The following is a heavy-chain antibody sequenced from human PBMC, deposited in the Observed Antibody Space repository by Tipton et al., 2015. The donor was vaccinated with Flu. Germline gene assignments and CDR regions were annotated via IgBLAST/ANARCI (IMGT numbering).Heavy chain of an antibody. CDR2: ISSSSSYM. D-gene: IGHD1-26*01. Sequence: GSLRLSCAASGFTFSSYSMNWVRQAPGKGLEWVSSISSSSSYMYYADSVKGRFTISRDDAKNSLYLQMNSLRAEDTAVYYCARGLLWDVAGDDAFDIWGQGTMVTVSS. V-gene: IGHV3-21*01. CDR3: ARGLLWDVAGDDAFDI. J-gene: IGHJ3*02. CDR1: GFTFSSYS.